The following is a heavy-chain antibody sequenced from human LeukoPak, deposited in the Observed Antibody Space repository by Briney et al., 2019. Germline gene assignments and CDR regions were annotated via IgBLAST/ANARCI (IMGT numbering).Heavy chain of an antibody. J-gene: IGHJ4*02. CDR1: GFTVSSNY. V-gene: IGHV3-23*01. D-gene: IGHD2/OR15-2a*01. CDR3: AKGSTSPDY. Sequence: GGSLRLSCAASGFTVSSNYMSWVRQAPGKGLDWVSAIGSSGVNRYYADSVRGRFTISRDNSKNTLYLQMNSLRAEDTAVYFCAKGSTSPDYWGQGTLVTVSS. CDR2: IGSSGVNR.